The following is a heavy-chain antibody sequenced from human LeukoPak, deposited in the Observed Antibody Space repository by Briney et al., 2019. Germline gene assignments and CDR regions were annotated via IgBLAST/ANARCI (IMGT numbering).Heavy chain of an antibody. Sequence: SQTLSLTCAISGDSVSSNSAAWNWIRQSPSRGLEWLGRTYYRSKWFFNYEVSVRRRITINPDTSKNQFSLLLNCVAPEHTAVYFIARHIEEWITYCACTIWGKGTMVTVSS. J-gene: IGHJ3*02. CDR1: GDSVSSNSAA. CDR3: ARHIEEWITYCACTI. V-gene: IGHV6-1*01. CDR2: TYYRSKWFF. D-gene: IGHD2-21*01.